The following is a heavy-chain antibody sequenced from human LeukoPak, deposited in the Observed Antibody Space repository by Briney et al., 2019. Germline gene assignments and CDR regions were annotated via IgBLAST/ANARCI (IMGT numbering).Heavy chain of an antibody. J-gene: IGHJ4*02. CDR2: MYYSGNT. Sequence: SETLSLTCTVSGGSISSGHYWWGWIRQPLGKGLDWIGSMYYSGNTHYNPSLQSRVTVSVDTSKNQFSLKLTSVTAADTAVYYCVRQRGVGSWSFDYWGQGNLVTVSS. V-gene: IGHV4-39*01. CDR3: VRQRGVGSWSFDY. D-gene: IGHD2-15*01. CDR1: GGSISSGHYW.